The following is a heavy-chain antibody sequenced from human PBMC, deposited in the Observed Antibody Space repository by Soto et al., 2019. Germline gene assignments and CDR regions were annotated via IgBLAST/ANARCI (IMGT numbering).Heavy chain of an antibody. V-gene: IGHV3-48*03. CDR1: EFSLSTYE. Sequence: EVQLVESGGGLVQPGGSLRLSCEAFEFSLSTYEVAWVRQAPGKGLEWVSHIGRRGSATYYAESVKGRFSISRDNAKTSVLLQMKSLRAEDTAVYFCARVYDDYIIDAFDIWGQGTMVSVSS. J-gene: IGHJ3*02. D-gene: IGHD4-17*01. CDR3: ARVYDDYIIDAFDI. CDR2: IGRRGSAT.